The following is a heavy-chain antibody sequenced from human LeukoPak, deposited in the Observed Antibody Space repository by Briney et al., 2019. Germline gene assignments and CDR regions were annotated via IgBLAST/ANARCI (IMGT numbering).Heavy chain of an antibody. CDR2: INSGSSTM. D-gene: IGHD3/OR15-3a*01. CDR3: ASPLPPQQIDDDNDDFDIWGQVTMESGAFDI. V-gene: IGHV3-48*02. Sequence: HSGGSLRLSCAASGFTFISYSMTWVRQAPGKGLEWVSYINSGSSTMYYADSVKGRFTISRDNGKTSLYLQMNSLRDEDTAVYYCASPLPPQQIDDDNDDFDIWGQVTMESGAFDIWGQGTMVTVSS. J-gene: IGHJ3*02. CDR1: GFTFISYS.